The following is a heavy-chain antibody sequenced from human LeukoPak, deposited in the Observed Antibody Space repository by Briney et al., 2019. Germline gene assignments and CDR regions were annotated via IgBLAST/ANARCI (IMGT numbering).Heavy chain of an antibody. J-gene: IGHJ4*02. Sequence: PGGSLRLSCAASGFTFSSYAMSWIRQAPGKGLEWVSSISGSAISTYYADSVKGRFTISRDNSRNTLYLQMNSQRAEDTAVYYCAIYDFWSGYSYDYWGQGTLVTVSS. D-gene: IGHD3-3*01. CDR1: GFTFSSYA. V-gene: IGHV3-23*01. CDR3: AIYDFWSGYSYDY. CDR2: ISGSAIST.